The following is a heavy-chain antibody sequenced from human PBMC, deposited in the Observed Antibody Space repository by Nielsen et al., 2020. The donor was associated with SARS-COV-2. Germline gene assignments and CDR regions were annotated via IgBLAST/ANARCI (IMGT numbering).Heavy chain of an antibody. CDR3: AKDLRGNWGDGAADY. J-gene: IGHJ4*02. CDR2: INWNGGST. D-gene: IGHD3-16*01. Sequence: GESLKISCAASGFTFDDHGMSWVRQAPGKGLEWVSGINWNGGSTGYADSVKGRFTISRDNAKNSLYLQMNSLRVEDTAIYYCAKDLRGNWGDGAADYWGQGTLVTVSS. V-gene: IGHV3-20*04. CDR1: GFTFDDHG.